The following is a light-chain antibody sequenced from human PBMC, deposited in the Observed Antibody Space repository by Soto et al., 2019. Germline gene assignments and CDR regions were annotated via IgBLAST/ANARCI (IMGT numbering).Light chain of an antibody. V-gene: IGLV2-14*01. CDR2: EVS. CDR3: SSYTSSSIDYV. J-gene: IGLJ1*01. Sequence: QSVLTQPRSVSGSPGQSITISCTGTSSDVGGYNYVSWYQQHPGKAPKLMIYEVSNRPSGVSNRFSGSKSGNTASLTISGLQAEDEADYYCSSYTSSSIDYVFGTGTKLTVL. CDR1: SSDVGGYNY.